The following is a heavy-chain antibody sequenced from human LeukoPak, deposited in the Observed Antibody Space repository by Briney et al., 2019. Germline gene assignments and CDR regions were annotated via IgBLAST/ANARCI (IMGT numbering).Heavy chain of an antibody. CDR2: IFISGNT. Sequence: KTSETLSLTCTVSTGSVSSGTFYWTWTRQPAGKGLEWIGRIFISGNTNYNPSLESRVIISVDMSRSQFSLRLSSVTAADTAVYYCARGSRDHGDYIDYWGQGILVTVSS. CDR1: TGSVSSGTFY. J-gene: IGHJ4*02. V-gene: IGHV4-61*02. CDR3: ARGSRDHGDYIDY. D-gene: IGHD1-14*01.